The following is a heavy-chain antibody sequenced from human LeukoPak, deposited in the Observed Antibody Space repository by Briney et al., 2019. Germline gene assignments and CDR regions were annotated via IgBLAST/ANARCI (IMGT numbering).Heavy chain of an antibody. CDR3: ARGLSGYSSSLGY. Sequence: GGSLRLSCAASGFTFSSYWMSWVRQAPGKGLVWVSRIVADGRTTTYADSVKGRFTISRDNAKNTLYLQMNSLRGEDTGVYYCARGLSGYSSSLGYWGQGTLVIVSS. CDR2: IVADGRTT. D-gene: IGHD6-6*01. J-gene: IGHJ4*02. V-gene: IGHV3-74*01. CDR1: GFTFSSYW.